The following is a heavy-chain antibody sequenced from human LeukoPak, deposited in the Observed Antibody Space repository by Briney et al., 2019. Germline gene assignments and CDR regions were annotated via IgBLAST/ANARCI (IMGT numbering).Heavy chain of an antibody. CDR1: GFTFSSCA. CDR2: ISGSGGST. J-gene: IGHJ6*02. V-gene: IGHV3-23*01. Sequence: GGSLRLSCAASGFTFSSCAMSWVRQAPGKGLEWVSAISGSGGSTYYAGSVKGRFTISRDNSKNTLFLQMNSLRAEDTAVYYCAKETWLDSGMDVWGQGTTVTVSS. D-gene: IGHD6-19*01. CDR3: AKETWLDSGMDV.